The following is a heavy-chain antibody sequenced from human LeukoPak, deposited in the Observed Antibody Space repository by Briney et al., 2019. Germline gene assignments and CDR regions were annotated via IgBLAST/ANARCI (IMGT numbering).Heavy chain of an antibody. CDR2: ISYDGSNK. CDR3: ARGESANFDWLLLYYFDY. J-gene: IGHJ4*02. Sequence: RSLRLSCAASGFTFSSYAMHWVRQAPGKGLEWVAVISYDGSNKYYADSVKGRFTISRDNSKNTLYLQMNSLRAEDTAVYYCARGESANFDWLLLYYFDYWGQGTLVTVSS. V-gene: IGHV3-30-3*01. D-gene: IGHD3-9*01. CDR1: GFTFSSYA.